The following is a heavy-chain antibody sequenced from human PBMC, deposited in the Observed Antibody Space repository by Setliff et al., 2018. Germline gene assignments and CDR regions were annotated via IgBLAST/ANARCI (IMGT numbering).Heavy chain of an antibody. V-gene: IGHV4-34*01. Sequence: SETLSLTCTVYGASFSDYYWGWIRQPPGKGLEWIAEINHSGSTNYNPSLKRRVTMSVDSSKKQLSLKLTTVTAADTAFHYCRFWSGYYKTDYRGQGTLVTVSS. J-gene: IGHJ4*02. CDR2: INHSGST. CDR1: GASFSDYY. D-gene: IGHD3-3*01. CDR3: RFWSGYYKTDY.